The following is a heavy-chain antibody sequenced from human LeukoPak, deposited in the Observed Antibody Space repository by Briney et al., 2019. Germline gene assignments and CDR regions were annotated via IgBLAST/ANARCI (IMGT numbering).Heavy chain of an antibody. CDR2: ISGSGGST. CDR1: VFTVSSNH. Sequence: TGGSLRLSCAASVFTVSSNHMSWVRQAPGKGLEWVSAISGSGGSTYYADSVKGRFTISRDNSKNTLYLQMNSLRAEDTAVYYCAKDKPICSSTSCYFDYWGQGALVTVSS. J-gene: IGHJ4*02. V-gene: IGHV3-23*01. CDR3: AKDKPICSSTSCYFDY. D-gene: IGHD2-2*01.